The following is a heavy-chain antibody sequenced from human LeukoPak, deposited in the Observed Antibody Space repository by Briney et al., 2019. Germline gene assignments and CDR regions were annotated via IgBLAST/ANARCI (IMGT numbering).Heavy chain of an antibody. V-gene: IGHV4-38-2*02. J-gene: IGHJ4*02. Sequence: SETLSLTCTVSGYSISSGYYWGWIRQPPGKGLEWIGNIYPTGSTYYNPSLKSRVTISVDTSKNQFSLYLDSVTAADTAVYYCARDWNRYAYWGQGTLVTVSS. CDR2: IYPTGST. CDR3: ARDWNRYAY. CDR1: GYSISSGYY. D-gene: IGHD1-1*01.